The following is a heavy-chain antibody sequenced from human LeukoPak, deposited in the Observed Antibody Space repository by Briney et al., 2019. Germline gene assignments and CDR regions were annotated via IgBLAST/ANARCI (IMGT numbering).Heavy chain of an antibody. V-gene: IGHV1-24*01. Sequence: GASVKVSCKVSGYTLTELSMHWVRQAPGKGLEWMGGFDPEDGETIYAQKFQGRVTMTEDTSTDTAYMELSSLRSEDTAVYYCATDPIAVASFDYWGQGTLVTVSS. CDR1: GYTLTELS. CDR2: FDPEDGET. J-gene: IGHJ4*02. D-gene: IGHD6-19*01. CDR3: ATDPIAVASFDY.